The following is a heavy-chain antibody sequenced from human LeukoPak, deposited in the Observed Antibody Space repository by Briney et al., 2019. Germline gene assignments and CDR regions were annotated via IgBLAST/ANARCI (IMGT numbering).Heavy chain of an antibody. D-gene: IGHD2-15*01. Sequence: GGSLRLSCAASGFTFNSYAMHWVRQAPGKGLEWVAVISYDGNTKYYADSVKGRFTISRDNSKNTLYLQMNSLRAEDTAVYYYARDMGGGSCHFDYWGQGTLVTVSS. V-gene: IGHV3-30*04. CDR3: ARDMGGGSCHFDY. J-gene: IGHJ4*02. CDR1: GFTFNSYA. CDR2: ISYDGNTK.